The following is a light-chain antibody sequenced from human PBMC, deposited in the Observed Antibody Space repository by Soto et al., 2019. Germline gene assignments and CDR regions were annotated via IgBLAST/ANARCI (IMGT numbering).Light chain of an antibody. CDR1: QSISSS. CDR2: DAS. CDR3: QQHSDLPLT. V-gene: IGKV3-11*01. Sequence: IPSTPYPVNLTWSPGARTILSCRASQSISSSLAWYQQNPGQAPRLLIFDASNRATGIPVRFSGSGSGTDFTLTISSLEPDDFTVYYCQQHSDLPLTFGGGTKVDIK. J-gene: IGKJ4*01.